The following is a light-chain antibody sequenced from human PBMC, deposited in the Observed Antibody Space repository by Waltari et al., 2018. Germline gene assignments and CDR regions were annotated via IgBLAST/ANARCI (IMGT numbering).Light chain of an antibody. CDR2: KAS. J-gene: IGKJ1*01. CDR1: QSISGW. Sequence: DIQMTQSPPTLSASVGDRATITCRVSQSISGWLAWYQQKPGRAPKLLIFKASILESGVPSRFSGSGSGTEFTLTISSLESEDFAVYYCLQYNNWPRTFGQGTKVEV. V-gene: IGKV1-5*03. CDR3: LQYNNWPRT.